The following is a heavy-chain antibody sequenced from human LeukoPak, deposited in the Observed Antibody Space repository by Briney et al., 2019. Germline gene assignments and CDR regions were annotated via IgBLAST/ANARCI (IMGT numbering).Heavy chain of an antibody. CDR2: IYTSGST. J-gene: IGHJ4*02. V-gene: IGHV4-4*07. Sequence: PSETLSLTCTVSGDSISNYYWSWIRQPAGKGLEWIGRIYTSGSTNYNPSLKSRVTMSVDTSKNQFSLKLSSVTAADTAVYYCARGRQFLEWLGFDYWGQGTLVTVSS. D-gene: IGHD3-3*01. CDR1: GDSISNYY. CDR3: ARGRQFLEWLGFDY.